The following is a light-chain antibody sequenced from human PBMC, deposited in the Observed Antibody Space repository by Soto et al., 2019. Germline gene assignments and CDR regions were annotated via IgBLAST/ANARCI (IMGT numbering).Light chain of an antibody. CDR1: QDIRDE. V-gene: IGKV1-17*01. CDR3: LRQHRHPPT. Sequence: DIQMTQSPSSLAASVGDRVTITCRASQDIRDELGWFQQKPGKAPKRLIYAASSLQSGVPLRVSGSGSGTDFTLTVSSLQPEDFATYCCLRQHRHPPTFGRGT. J-gene: IGKJ1*01. CDR2: AAS.